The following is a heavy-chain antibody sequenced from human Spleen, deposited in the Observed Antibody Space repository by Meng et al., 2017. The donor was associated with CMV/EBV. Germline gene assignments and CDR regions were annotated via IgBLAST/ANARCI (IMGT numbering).Heavy chain of an antibody. D-gene: IGHD1-26*01. Sequence: QGHLLQSAGDVKKPGSSVKVSCKVSGGTFSNYAISWVRQAPGQGLEWMGGIFPMFGTADYAQKFQDRVTITADESTSTVYMELSSLTSDDTAVYYCTRNSGTYLGAFDPWGQGTLVTVSS. V-gene: IGHV1-69*12. CDR3: TRNSGTYLGAFDP. CDR2: IFPMFGTA. CDR1: GGTFSNYA. J-gene: IGHJ5*02.